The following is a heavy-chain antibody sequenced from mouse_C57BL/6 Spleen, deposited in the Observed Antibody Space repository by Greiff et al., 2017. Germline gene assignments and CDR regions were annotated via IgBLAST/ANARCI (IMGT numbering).Heavy chain of an antibody. CDR1: GYSITSGYY. J-gene: IGHJ4*01. CDR2: ISYDGSN. Sequence: EVKLLESGPGLVKPSQSLSLTCSVTGYSITSGYYWNWIRQFPGNKLEWMGYISYDGSNNYNPSLKNRISITRDTSKNQFFLKLNSVTTEDTATYYCARDQNDGYYGYAMGDWGQGTSVTVAS. CDR3: ARDQNDGYYGYAMGD. D-gene: IGHD2-3*01. V-gene: IGHV3-6*01.